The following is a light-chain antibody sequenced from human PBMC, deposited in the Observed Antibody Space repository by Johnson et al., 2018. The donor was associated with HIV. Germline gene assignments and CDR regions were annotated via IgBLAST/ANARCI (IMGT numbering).Light chain of an antibody. CDR3: GTWDSTLEV. CDR1: VSNIESYF. CDR2: EDN. Sequence: QSVLTQPPSVSAAPGQTVNISCSGNVSNIESYFVSWYQQLPGAAPTLLIYEDNKRPSGIPDRFSGSKSGATATLGITGLQTGDEADYYCGTWDSTLEVFGTGTKVTVL. V-gene: IGLV1-51*02. J-gene: IGLJ1*01.